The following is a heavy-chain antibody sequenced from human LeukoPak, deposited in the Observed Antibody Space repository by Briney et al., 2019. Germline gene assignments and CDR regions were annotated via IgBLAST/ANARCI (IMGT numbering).Heavy chain of an antibody. CDR2: MNPNSGNT. CDR1: GYTFTSYD. CDR3: ARVLRGRYDILTGYYRLYYFDY. J-gene: IGHJ4*02. Sequence: ASVKVSCKASGYTFTSYDINWVRQATGQGLEWMGWMNPNSGNTGYAQKFQGRVTITRNTSISTAYMELSSLRSEDTAVYYCARVLRGRYDILTGYYRLYYFDYWGQGTLVTVSS. D-gene: IGHD3-9*01. V-gene: IGHV1-8*03.